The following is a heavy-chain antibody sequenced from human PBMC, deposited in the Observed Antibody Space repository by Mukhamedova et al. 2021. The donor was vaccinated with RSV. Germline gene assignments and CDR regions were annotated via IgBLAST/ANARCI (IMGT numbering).Heavy chain of an antibody. J-gene: IGHJ4*02. D-gene: IGHD2-2*01. CDR3: ARGIVVVPGLFDY. CDR2: IIPIFGTA. V-gene: IGHV1-69*06. Sequence: GQGLEWMGGIIPIFGTANYAQKFQGRVTITADKSTSTAYMELSSLRSEDTAVYYCARGIVVVPGLFDYWGQGTLVTVSS.